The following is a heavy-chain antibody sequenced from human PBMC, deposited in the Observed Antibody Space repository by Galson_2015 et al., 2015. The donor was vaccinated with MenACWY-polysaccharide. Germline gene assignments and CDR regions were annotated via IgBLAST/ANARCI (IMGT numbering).Heavy chain of an antibody. Sequence: SLTCTVSRGSISSYYLRWIRQPAGKGLEWIGHISTSGSTVYNPSLKSRVTLSLDMSNNQLSLKLTSVTAADTALYYCARVGYSGYDSRFEHWGQGTLVAVSS. CDR2: ISTSGST. D-gene: IGHD5-12*01. J-gene: IGHJ4*02. CDR3: ARVGYSGYDSRFEH. V-gene: IGHV4-4*07. CDR1: RGSISSYY.